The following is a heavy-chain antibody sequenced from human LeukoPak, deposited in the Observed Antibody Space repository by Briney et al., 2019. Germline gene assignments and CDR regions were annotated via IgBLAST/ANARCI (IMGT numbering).Heavy chain of an antibody. CDR2: MNPNSGNT. J-gene: IGHJ4*02. V-gene: IGHV1-8*02. Sequence: ASVKVSCKASGYTFTGYYMHWVRQAPGQGLEWMGWMNPNSGNTGYAQKFQGRVTMTRNTSISTAYMELSSLRSEDTAVYYCARASLGSYDSFDYWGQGTLVTVSS. CDR3: ARASLGSYDSFDY. D-gene: IGHD1-26*01. CDR1: GYTFTGYY.